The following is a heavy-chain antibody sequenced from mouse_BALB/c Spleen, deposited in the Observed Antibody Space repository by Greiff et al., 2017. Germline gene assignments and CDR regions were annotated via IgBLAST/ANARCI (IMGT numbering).Heavy chain of an antibody. V-gene: IGHV1S41*01. CDR2: IAPGSGST. CDR1: GYTFTSYW. Sequence: DLVKPGASVKLSCKASGYTFTSYWINWIKQRPGQGLEWIGRIAPGSGSTYYNEMFKGKATLTVDTYSSTAYIQLSSLSSEDSAVYFCARRTMIRYWYFDVWGAGTTVTVSS. CDR3: ARRTMIRYWYFDV. D-gene: IGHD2-4*01. J-gene: IGHJ1*01.